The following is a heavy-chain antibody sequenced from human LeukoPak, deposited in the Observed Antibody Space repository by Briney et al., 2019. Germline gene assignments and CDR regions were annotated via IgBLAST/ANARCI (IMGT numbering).Heavy chain of an antibody. D-gene: IGHD4-17*01. V-gene: IGHV1-18*01. J-gene: IGHJ5*02. CDR2: ISAYNGNT. CDR1: GYTFTSYG. CDR3: ASVYGDYGVQPFDP. Sequence: ASVKVSCKASGYTFTSYGISWVRQAPGQGLEWMGWISAYNGNTNYAQKLQGRVTMTTDTSTSTAYMELRSLRSDDTAVYYCASVYGDYGVQPFDPWGQGTLVTVSS.